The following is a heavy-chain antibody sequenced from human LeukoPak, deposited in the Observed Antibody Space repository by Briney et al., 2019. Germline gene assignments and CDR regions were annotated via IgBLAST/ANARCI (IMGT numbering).Heavy chain of an antibody. Sequence: GRSLRLSCAASGFTFSAYGMHWVRQAPGKGLEWVAVISFDGSDNDYADSLKGRFAISRDNSENTLYLQMNSLRAEDAAVYYCAKAHYSGSGSYFNGLDYYYFGMDVWGQGTTVTVSS. J-gene: IGHJ6*02. V-gene: IGHV3-30*18. CDR2: ISFDGSDN. CDR3: AKAHYSGSGSYFNGLDYYYFGMDV. CDR1: GFTFSAYG. D-gene: IGHD3-10*01.